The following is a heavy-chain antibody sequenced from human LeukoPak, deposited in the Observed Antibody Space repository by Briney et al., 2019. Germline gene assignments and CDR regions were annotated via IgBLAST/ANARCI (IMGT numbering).Heavy chain of an antibody. Sequence: SETLSLTCTVSGGSISSYYWSWIRQPPGKGLEWIGYIYYSGSTNYNPSLKSRVTISVDTSKNQFSLKLSSVTAADTAVYYCARAGGSGSYYDDAFDIWGQGTMVTVSS. D-gene: IGHD3-10*01. V-gene: IGHV4-59*01. CDR2: IYYSGST. J-gene: IGHJ3*02. CDR3: ARAGGSGSYYDDAFDI. CDR1: GGSISSYY.